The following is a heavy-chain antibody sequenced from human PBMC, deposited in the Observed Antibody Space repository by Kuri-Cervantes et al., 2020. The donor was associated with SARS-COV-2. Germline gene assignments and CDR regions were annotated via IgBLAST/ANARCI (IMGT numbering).Heavy chain of an antibody. V-gene: IGHV3-64*01. CDR2: ITGNGNRT. CDR1: GFTFSSYG. D-gene: IGHD3/OR15-3a*01. CDR3: ARGGHGYYYFYMDV. J-gene: IGHJ6*03. Sequence: GESLKISCAASGFTFSSYGMYWVRQAPGKGLEYVSAITGNGNRTHYAKSVKGRVTISRDNSKNTLYLQMDSLRTEDMAVYFCARGGHGYYYFYMDVWGRGTTVTVSS.